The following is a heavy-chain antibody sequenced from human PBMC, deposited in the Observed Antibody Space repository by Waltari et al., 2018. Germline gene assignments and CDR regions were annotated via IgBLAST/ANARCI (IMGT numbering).Heavy chain of an antibody. V-gene: IGHV3-74*01. D-gene: IGHD4-17*01. CDR2: INRDGSST. CDR1: GFTFSSYW. Sequence: EVQLVESGGGLVQPGGSLRLSCAASGFTFSSYWMHWVRQAPGKGLVWGSRINRDGSSTSYADYGKGRVTIARDNAKNTLYMQMNSLRAEDRAVYYCARDGALDAIDIWGQGTMVTVSS. J-gene: IGHJ3*02. CDR3: ARDGALDAIDI.